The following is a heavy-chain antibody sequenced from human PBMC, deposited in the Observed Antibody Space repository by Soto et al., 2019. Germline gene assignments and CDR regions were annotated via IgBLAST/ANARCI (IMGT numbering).Heavy chain of an antibody. CDR2: INPSGGST. CDR1: GYTFTSYY. Sequence: GASVKVSCKASGYTFTSYYMHWVRQAPGQGLEWMGIINPSGGSTSYAQKFQGRVTMTRDTSTSTVYMELSSLRSEDTAVYYCARGVSPNWIATNLILEVYFDYWGQGTLVTVSS. CDR3: ARGVSPNWIATNLILEVYFDY. V-gene: IGHV1-46*03. J-gene: IGHJ4*02. D-gene: IGHD1-1*01.